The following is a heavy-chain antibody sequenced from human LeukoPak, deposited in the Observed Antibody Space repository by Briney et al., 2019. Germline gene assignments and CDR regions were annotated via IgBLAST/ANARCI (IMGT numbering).Heavy chain of an antibody. V-gene: IGHV4-39*07. J-gene: IGHJ4*02. Sequence: SETLSLTCTVSGGSISSSSYYWGWIRQPPGKGLEWIGEINHSGSTNYNPSLKSRVTISVDTSRNQFSLKLSSVTAADTAVYYCARRYSSGYYYFDFWGQGTLVTASS. CDR3: ARRYSSGYYYFDF. CDR1: GGSISSSSYY. CDR2: INHSGST. D-gene: IGHD6-19*01.